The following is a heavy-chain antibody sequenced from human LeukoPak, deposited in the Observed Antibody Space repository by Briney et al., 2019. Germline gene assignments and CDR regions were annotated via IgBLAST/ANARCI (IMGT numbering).Heavy chain of an antibody. Sequence: GGSLRLSCAASGFTFSSFGMHWVRQAPGKGLEGVAVISYDGSTKYYADSVKGRFTISRDNSKNTLYLQMNSLRDEDTAVYYCAKREVRGTYLYYFDYWGQGTLVTVSS. CDR2: ISYDGSTK. V-gene: IGHV3-30*18. CDR1: GFTFSSFG. J-gene: IGHJ4*02. CDR3: AKREVRGTYLYYFDY. D-gene: IGHD3-16*01.